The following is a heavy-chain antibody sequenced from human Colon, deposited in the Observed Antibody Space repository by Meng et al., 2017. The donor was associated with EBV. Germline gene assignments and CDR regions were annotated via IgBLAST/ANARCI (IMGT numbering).Heavy chain of an antibody. CDR1: GGYFSGYY. CDR2: INHSGST. Sequence: QVQLQQWGAGLLKPSGTLSLTCAVYGGYFSGYYWSWIRQPPEKGLEWIGEINHSGSTNYNPSLKSRVTISVDTSKKQFSLKLSSVTAADTAVYYCARGPGGSYYLYYFDYWGQGTLVTVSS. CDR3: ARGPGGSYYLYYFDY. V-gene: IGHV4-34*01. J-gene: IGHJ4*02. D-gene: IGHD1-26*01.